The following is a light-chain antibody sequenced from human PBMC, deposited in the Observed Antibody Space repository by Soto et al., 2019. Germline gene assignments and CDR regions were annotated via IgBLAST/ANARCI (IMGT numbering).Light chain of an antibody. V-gene: IGLV2-14*01. CDR2: DVS. Sequence: QSVLTQPASVSGSPGQSITISCTGTSSDVGGYNYVSWYQPHPGKAPKLIIYDVSNRPSGVANRFSGSKSGNTASLTISGLQAEDEPDYYCRSDTRSSTLLYVFGTGTKLTVL. CDR3: RSDTRSSTLLYV. CDR1: SSDVGGYNY. J-gene: IGLJ1*01.